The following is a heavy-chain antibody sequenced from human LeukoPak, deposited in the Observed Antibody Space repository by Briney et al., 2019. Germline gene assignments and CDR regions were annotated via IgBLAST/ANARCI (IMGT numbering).Heavy chain of an antibody. CDR2: INASEST. CDR3: AGGMPGDYDYNCFDT. CDR1: GGSISSHY. V-gene: IGHV4-4*07. J-gene: IGHJ5*02. D-gene: IGHD4-17*01. Sequence: SETLSLTCTVSGGSISSHYWTWIRQPAGKGLEWIGRINASESTRYNPSLKSRVTMSVDPSKNEFSLKLSSVTAADTAVYFCAGGMPGDYDYNCFDTWGQGTLVTVSS.